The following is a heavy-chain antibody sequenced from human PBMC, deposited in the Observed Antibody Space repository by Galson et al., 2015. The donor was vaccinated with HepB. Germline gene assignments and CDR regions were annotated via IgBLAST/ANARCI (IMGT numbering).Heavy chain of an antibody. J-gene: IGHJ4*02. CDR1: GGTFSSYA. CDR2: IIPIFGTA. D-gene: IGHD6-6*01. Sequence: SVKVSCKASGGTFSSYAISWVRQAPGQGLEWMGGIIPIFGTANYAQKFQGRVTITADESTSTAYMELSSLRSEDTAVYYCARSSSFEYYFDYWGQGTLVTVSS. V-gene: IGHV1-69*13. CDR3: ARSSSFEYYFDY.